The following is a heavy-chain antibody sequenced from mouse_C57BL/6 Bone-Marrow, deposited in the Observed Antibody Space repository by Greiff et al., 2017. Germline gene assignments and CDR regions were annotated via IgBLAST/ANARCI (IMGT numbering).Heavy chain of an antibody. CDR3: AREGSRLDY. Sequence: VQLMQSGPELVQPGASVKISCKASGYSFTGYYMNWVKQSPEKSLEWIGEINPSTGGTTYNQKFKAKVTLTVDKSSSTAYMQRKILTAEDAADYYCAREGSRLDYWGQGTTLTVSS. CDR2: INPSTGGT. D-gene: IGHD1-1*01. CDR1: GYSFTGYY. V-gene: IGHV1-42*01. J-gene: IGHJ2*01.